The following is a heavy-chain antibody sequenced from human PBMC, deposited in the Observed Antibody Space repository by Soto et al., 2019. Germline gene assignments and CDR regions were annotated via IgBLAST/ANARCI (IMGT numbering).Heavy chain of an antibody. J-gene: IGHJ4*02. CDR1: GFTFSYYA. D-gene: IGHD3-16*02. CDR3: AKDLLMITFGGVIDQFDC. Sequence: PGGSLRLSCAASGFTFSYYAMSWVRQAPGKGLEWVSGISGGGDSTYYADSVKGRFTISRDNSETTLYLQMNSLTAEDTAVYYCAKDLLMITFGGVIDQFDCWGQGTLVTVSS. V-gene: IGHV3-23*01. CDR2: ISGGGDST.